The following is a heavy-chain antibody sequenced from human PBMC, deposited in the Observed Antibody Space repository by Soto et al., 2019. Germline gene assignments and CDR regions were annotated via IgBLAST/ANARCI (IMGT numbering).Heavy chain of an antibody. V-gene: IGHV3-13*01. CDR1: GFTFSNYD. CDR3: ARGRLISLYYFDY. Sequence: ESGGGLVQPGGSLRLSCAASGFTFSNYDMHWVRQVTGKGLEWVSTIGTAGDTYYPGSVKGRFTISRENAKKSLYLQMNSLRAEDTAVYYCARGRLISLYYFDYWGQGTLVTVSS. D-gene: IGHD2-15*01. CDR2: IGTAGDT. J-gene: IGHJ4*02.